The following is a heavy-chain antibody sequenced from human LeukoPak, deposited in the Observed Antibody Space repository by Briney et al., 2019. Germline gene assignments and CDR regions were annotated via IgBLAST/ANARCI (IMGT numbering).Heavy chain of an antibody. V-gene: IGHV3-23*01. J-gene: IGHJ6*03. Sequence: GGSLRLSCAASGFTSSSYGMSWVRQAPGKGLEWVSAICGSGGCTYYADSVKGRFTISRDNAKNSLYLQMNSLRAEDTAVYYCARDRPDFWSGYFHYYYMDVWGKGTTVTVSS. D-gene: IGHD3-3*01. CDR3: ARDRPDFWSGYFHYYYMDV. CDR1: GFTSSSYG. CDR2: ICGSGGCT.